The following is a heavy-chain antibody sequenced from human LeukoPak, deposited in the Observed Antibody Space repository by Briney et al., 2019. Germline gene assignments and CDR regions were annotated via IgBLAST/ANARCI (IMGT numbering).Heavy chain of an antibody. CDR3: ARDPHWEDSSGSFDY. CDR2: ISAYNGNT. Sequence: ASVKVSCKASGYTFTSYGISWVRQAPGQGLEWMGWISAYNGNTNYAQKPQGRVTMTTDTSTSTAYMELRSLRSDDTAVYYCARDPHWEDSSGSFDYWGQGTLVTVSS. J-gene: IGHJ4*02. D-gene: IGHD3-22*01. V-gene: IGHV1-18*01. CDR1: GYTFTSYG.